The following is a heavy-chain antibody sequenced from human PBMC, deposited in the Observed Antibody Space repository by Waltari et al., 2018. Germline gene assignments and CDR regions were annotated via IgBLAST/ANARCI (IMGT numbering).Heavy chain of an antibody. CDR3: ARTRLMNYELLSVPTFVDF. CDR2: IKYSGTT. D-gene: IGHD1-26*01. V-gene: IGHV4-34*01. Sequence: QVQLHQWGAGVLKPLETLSLTCAVLGGSFTGYYWTWIRQSPGKGLAWVGEIKYSGTTTYNPTLRSRVTSSIDTSKNQFFLNLRSVTAADTAVYYCARTRLMNYELLSVPTFVDFWGHGVLVTVAS. J-gene: IGHJ4*01. CDR1: GGSFTGYY.